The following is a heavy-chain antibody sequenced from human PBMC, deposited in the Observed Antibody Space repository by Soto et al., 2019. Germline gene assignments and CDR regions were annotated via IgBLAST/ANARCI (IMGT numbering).Heavy chain of an antibody. CDR2: IYYSGST. V-gene: IGHV4-39*01. CDR1: GGSISSSSYY. Sequence: SETLSLTCTVSGGSISSSSYYWGWIRQPPGKGLEWIGSIYYSGSTYYNPSLKSRVTISVATSKNQFSLKLSSVTAADTAVYYCARRGLAAIDYWGQGTLVTVSS. D-gene: IGHD6-13*01. J-gene: IGHJ4*02. CDR3: ARRGLAAIDY.